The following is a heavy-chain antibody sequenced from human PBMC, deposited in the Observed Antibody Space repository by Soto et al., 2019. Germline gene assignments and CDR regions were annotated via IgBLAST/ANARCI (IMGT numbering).Heavy chain of an antibody. CDR1: GFSLSNARMG. V-gene: IGHV2-26*01. D-gene: IGHD6-19*01. CDR3: ARTTIKQWLVQSLWDY. Sequence: SGPTLVNPTETLTLTCTVSGFSLSNARMGVSWIRQPPGKALEWLAHIFSNDEKSYSTSLKSRLTISKDTSKSQVVLTMTNMDPVDAATYYCARTTIKQWLVQSLWDYWGQGTLVTVSS. J-gene: IGHJ4*02. CDR2: IFSNDEK.